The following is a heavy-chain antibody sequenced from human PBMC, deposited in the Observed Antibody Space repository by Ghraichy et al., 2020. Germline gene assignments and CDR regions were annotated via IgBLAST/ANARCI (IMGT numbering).Heavy chain of an antibody. D-gene: IGHD1-20*01. CDR1: GFTFSSYS. CDR3: ARNLYGITASYYYYGMDV. J-gene: IGHJ6*02. Sequence: GKSLNISCAASGFTFSSYSMNWVRQAPGKGLEWVSSISSSSSSIYYADSLKGRFTISRDNAKNSLYLQMNSLRAEDTALYYCARNLYGITASYYYYGMDVWGQGTTVTVSS. CDR2: ISSSSSSI. V-gene: IGHV3-21*01.